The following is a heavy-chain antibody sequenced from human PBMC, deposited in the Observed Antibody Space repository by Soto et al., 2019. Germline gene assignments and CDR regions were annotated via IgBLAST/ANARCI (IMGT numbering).Heavy chain of an antibody. D-gene: IGHD4-17*01. CDR2: ISAYNGNT. J-gene: IGHJ6*02. Sequence: ASVKVSCKASGYTFTSYGISWVRQAPGQGLEWMGWISAYNGNTNYAQKLQGRVTMTTDTSTSTAYMELRSLRSDDTAVYYCARDLGPTVIPTMDVWGQGTTVTVYS. CDR1: GYTFTSYG. CDR3: ARDLGPTVIPTMDV. V-gene: IGHV1-18*01.